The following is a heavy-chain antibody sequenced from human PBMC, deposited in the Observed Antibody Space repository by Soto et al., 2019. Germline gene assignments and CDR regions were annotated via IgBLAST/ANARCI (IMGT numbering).Heavy chain of an antibody. CDR3: ESSGAYLDY. Sequence: PGGSLRLSCAASGFTFSDNYMTWIRQAPGRGLEWVAYISDSGNIIYYADSVQGRFTVSRDNAKNSLYLQMNSLSAEDTAVYYSESSGAYLDYWGQGTLVTVSS. CDR2: ISDSGNII. J-gene: IGHJ4*02. CDR1: GFTFSDNY. V-gene: IGHV3-11*01. D-gene: IGHD1-26*01.